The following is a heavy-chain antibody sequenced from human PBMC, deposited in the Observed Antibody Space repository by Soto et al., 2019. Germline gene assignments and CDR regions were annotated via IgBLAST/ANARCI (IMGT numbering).Heavy chain of an antibody. Sequence: SETLSLTCAVSGGSISSGGYSWSWIRQPPGKGLEWIGYIYHSGSTYYNPSLKSRVTISVDRSKNQFSLKLSSVTAADTAVYYCARAASPLSPVDVWGQGTTVTVSS. J-gene: IGHJ6*02. V-gene: IGHV4-30-2*01. CDR2: IYHSGST. CDR1: GGSISSGGYS. CDR3: ARAASPLSPVDV.